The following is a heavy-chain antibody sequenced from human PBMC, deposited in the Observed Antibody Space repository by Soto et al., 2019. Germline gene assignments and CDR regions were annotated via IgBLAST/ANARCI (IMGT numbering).Heavy chain of an antibody. CDR2: ISASGGST. CDR1: GFTFSTYA. Sequence: ESGGGLVQPGGSLRLSCAASGFTFSTYAMSWVRQAPGKGLEWVSVISASGGSTFYADSVKGRFTVSRDNSRNTLYLQVISLRVEDTAVYYCAKDLRTSTNYNYGMDVWDQGTTVTVSS. V-gene: IGHV3-23*01. J-gene: IGHJ6*02. CDR3: AKDLRTSTNYNYGMDV.